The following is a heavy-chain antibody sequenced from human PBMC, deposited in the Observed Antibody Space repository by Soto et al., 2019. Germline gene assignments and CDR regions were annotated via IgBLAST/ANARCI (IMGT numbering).Heavy chain of an antibody. CDR3: AKAGPNSHGRNFFDY. Sequence: HPGESLRLSCAASGFTFSSYAMSWVRQAPGKGLEWVSSITDSGGSTYYSDSVRGRFSISRDNSRNTLHLQMNSLRAEDTALYYCAKAGPNSHGRNFFDYWGQGTLVTVSS. V-gene: IGHV3-23*01. CDR1: GFTFSSYA. CDR2: ITDSGGST. D-gene: IGHD1-26*01. J-gene: IGHJ4*02.